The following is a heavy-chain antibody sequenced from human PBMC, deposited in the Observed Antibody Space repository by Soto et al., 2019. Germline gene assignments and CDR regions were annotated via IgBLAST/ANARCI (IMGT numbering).Heavy chain of an antibody. CDR1: GFTFSSYA. D-gene: IGHD3-10*01. Sequence: PGGPLRLSCAASGFTFSSYAMHWVRQAPGKGLEWVAVISYDGSNKYYADSVKGRFTISRDNSKNTLYPQMNSLRAEDTAVYYCARTDSGIWYYFDYWGQGTLVTVSS. CDR2: ISYDGSNK. J-gene: IGHJ4*02. CDR3: ARTDSGIWYYFDY. V-gene: IGHV3-30-3*01.